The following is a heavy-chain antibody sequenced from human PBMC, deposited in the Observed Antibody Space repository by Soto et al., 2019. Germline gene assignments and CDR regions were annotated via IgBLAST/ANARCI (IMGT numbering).Heavy chain of an antibody. CDR2: VSANNGHT. CDR1: GFTFSNYG. CDR3: ARDIESVTAKHFFYYYAMDV. Sequence: ASVKVSCKASGFTFSNYGLNWVRQAPGQGLEWMGWVSANNGHTNYAQDLQGRVSMTTDTSTSTAYMELRGLTFDDTAVYYCARDIESVTAKHFFYYYAMDVWGQGTTVTVSS. V-gene: IGHV1-18*01. D-gene: IGHD2-8*01. J-gene: IGHJ6*02.